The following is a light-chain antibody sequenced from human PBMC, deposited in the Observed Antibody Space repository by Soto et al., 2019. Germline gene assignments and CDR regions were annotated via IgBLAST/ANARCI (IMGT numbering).Light chain of an antibody. CDR2: DVS. J-gene: IGLJ2*01. Sequence: QSALTQPRSVSGSPGQSVTISCTGASSDVGGYNYVSWYQQHPGKAPKLMVYDVSKRPSGVPDRFSASKSGNTASLIVSGLQPEDEAEYFCSSFADGFNVVFGGGTQLTVL. CDR1: SSDVGGYNY. CDR3: SSFADGFNVV. V-gene: IGLV2-11*01.